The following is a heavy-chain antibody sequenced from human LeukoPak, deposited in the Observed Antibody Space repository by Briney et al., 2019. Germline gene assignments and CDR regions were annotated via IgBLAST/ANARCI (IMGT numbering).Heavy chain of an antibody. CDR1: GFSYSNYA. V-gene: IGHV3-23*01. J-gene: IGHJ4*02. CDR2: LSRIWDRT. Sequence: GWSLTLDCAAYGFSYSNYAMIWVRQAPGKGLQWVSGLSRIWDRTHYGDSATRRFTITRDNSKNTMYLQLNSLRAEDTALYFCAKRDYYDSTGYSPLFEYWGQGILVTVSS. D-gene: IGHD3-22*01. CDR3: AKRDYYDSTGYSPLFEY.